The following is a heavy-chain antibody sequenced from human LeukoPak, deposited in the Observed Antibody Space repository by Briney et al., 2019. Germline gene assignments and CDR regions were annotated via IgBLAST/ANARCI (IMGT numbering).Heavy chain of an antibody. CDR2: IKQDGSEK. D-gene: IGHD6-13*01. Sequence: LTGGSLRLSCAASGFTFSSYWMSWVRQAPGKGLEWVANIKQDGSEKYYVDSVKGRFTISRDNAKNSLYLQMNSLRAEDTAVYYCAREENLGYPGAFDIWGQGTMVTVSS. V-gene: IGHV3-7*01. J-gene: IGHJ3*02. CDR1: GFTFSSYW. CDR3: AREENLGYPGAFDI.